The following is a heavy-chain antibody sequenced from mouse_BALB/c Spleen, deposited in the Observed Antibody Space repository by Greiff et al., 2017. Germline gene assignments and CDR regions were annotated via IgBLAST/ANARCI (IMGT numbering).Heavy chain of an antibody. CDR2: IDPENGNT. V-gene: IGHV14-1*02. Sequence: EVQLQESGAELVRPGALVKLSCKASGFNIKDYYMHWVKQRPEQGLEWIGWIDPENGNTIYDPKFQGKASITADTSSNTAYLQLSSLTSEDTAVYYCATYGNFSWFAYWGQGTLVTVSA. J-gene: IGHJ3*01. D-gene: IGHD2-1*01. CDR1: GFNIKDYY. CDR3: ATYGNFSWFAY.